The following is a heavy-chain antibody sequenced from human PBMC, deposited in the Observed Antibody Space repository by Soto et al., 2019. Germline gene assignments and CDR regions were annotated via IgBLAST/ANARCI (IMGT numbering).Heavy chain of an antibody. J-gene: IGHJ4*02. D-gene: IGHD1-26*01. CDR2: VYPGDSDT. CDR1: GYSFNSYW. Sequence: PGESLKISCKASGYSFNSYWIGWVRQMPGKGLEWMGIVYPGDSDTRYSPSFDGQVTISADKSINTAYLQWSSLKASDTAMYYCVRHRETWPIDYWGQGTLVTVS. CDR3: VRHRETWPIDY. V-gene: IGHV5-51*01.